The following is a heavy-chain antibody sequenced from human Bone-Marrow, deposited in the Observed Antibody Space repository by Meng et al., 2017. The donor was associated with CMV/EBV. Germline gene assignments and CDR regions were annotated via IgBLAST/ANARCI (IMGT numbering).Heavy chain of an antibody. V-gene: IGHV1-24*01. D-gene: IGHD3-22*01. Sequence: AQLVQSEAEVKKPGASVNISCKVFGSILSELSIHWVRQAPGKGLEWMGGLDPLDGGRIYAQKFQGRVAMADDTSTDTAYMELSRLRSDDTAVYYCARDYYDSSGYYLYLFDYWGQGTLVTVSS. CDR2: LDPLDGGR. CDR1: GSILSELS. CDR3: ARDYYDSSGYYLYLFDY. J-gene: IGHJ4*02.